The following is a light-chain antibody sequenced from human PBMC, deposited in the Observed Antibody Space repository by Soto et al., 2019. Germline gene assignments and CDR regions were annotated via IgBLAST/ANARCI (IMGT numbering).Light chain of an antibody. J-gene: IGLJ2*01. CDR2: DVT. Sequence: QSVLTQPASVSGSPGQSITISCTGTSSDIGDYDYVSWYQHLPGKAPKLLIFDVTHRPSGVSDRFSGSKSGNTASLTISGLQAEDEADYYCSSYTSSSVVFGGGTKLTVL. CDR1: SSDIGDYDY. CDR3: SSYTSSSVV. V-gene: IGLV2-14*01.